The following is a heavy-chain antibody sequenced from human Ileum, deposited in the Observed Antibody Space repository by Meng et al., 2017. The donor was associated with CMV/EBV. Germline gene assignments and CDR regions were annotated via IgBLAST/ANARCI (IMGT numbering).Heavy chain of an antibody. Sequence: NSGAWHWIRQSPSRGLEWLGKTYYRSEWYNDYAVSVRSRITINPDTSKNQFSLKLSSVTAADTAVYYCARGIYYYDSSGSRGYYFDYWGQGTLVTVSS. CDR3: ARGIYYYDSSGSRGYYFDY. V-gene: IGHV6-1*01. CDR2: TYYRSEWYN. D-gene: IGHD3-22*01. J-gene: IGHJ4*02. CDR1: NSGA.